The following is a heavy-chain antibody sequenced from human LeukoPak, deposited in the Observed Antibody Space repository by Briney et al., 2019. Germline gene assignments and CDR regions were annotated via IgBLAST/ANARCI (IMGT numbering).Heavy chain of an antibody. CDR1: GGSVSSSSYY. CDR3: ARDPWHALYYMDV. V-gene: IGHV4-39*07. J-gene: IGHJ6*03. CDR2: IYYSGST. Sequence: SETLSLTCTVSGGSVSSSSYYWGWIRQPPGKGLEWIGSIYYSGSTYYNPSLKSRVTISVDTSKNQFSLKLSSVTAADTAVYYCARDPWHALYYMDVWGKGTTVTVSS. D-gene: IGHD5-12*01.